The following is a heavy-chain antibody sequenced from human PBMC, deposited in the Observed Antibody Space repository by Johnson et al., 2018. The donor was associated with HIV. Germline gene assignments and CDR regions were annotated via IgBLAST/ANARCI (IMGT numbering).Heavy chain of an antibody. J-gene: IGHJ3*02. CDR2: IRYDGTHK. V-gene: IGHV3-33*08. Sequence: QVQLVESGGGVVQPGRSLRLSCAASGFTFSSYAMHWVRQAPGKGLEWVALIRYDGTHKYYADSVKGRFTISRDNSKNTLYVQMNSLRAEDTAVYYCARGIQPDAFDIWGQGTMVTVSS. CDR3: ARGIQPDAFDI. D-gene: IGHD2-2*01. CDR1: GFTFSSYA.